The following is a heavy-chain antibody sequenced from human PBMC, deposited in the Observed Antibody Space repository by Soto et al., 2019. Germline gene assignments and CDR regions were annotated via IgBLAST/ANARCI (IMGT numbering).Heavy chain of an antibody. V-gene: IGHV1-2*02. CDR3: GRGRSGELVVFY. J-gene: IGHJ4*02. D-gene: IGHD1-7*01. CDR2: IGPKNGDT. CDR1: GYTFTGHY. Sequence: QVQLVQSGAEVKESRASVKVSCKASGYTFTGHYIHWVRQAPGQGFEWVGEIGPKNGDTRYAQKFQGRVAMTKDSSITTVYMELSNLSPDDTAVYYCGRGRSGELVVFYWGQGTLVTVHS.